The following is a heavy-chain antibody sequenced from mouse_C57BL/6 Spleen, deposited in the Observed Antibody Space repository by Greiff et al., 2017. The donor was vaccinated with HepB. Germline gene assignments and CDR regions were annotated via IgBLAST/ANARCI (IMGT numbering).Heavy chain of an antibody. J-gene: IGHJ3*01. CDR3: AAYESFAY. V-gene: IGHV1-39*01. CDR1: GYSFTDYN. CDR2: INPNYGTT. D-gene: IGHD6-5*01. Sequence: EVKLMESGPELVKPGASVKISCKASGYSFTDYNMNWVKQSNGKSLEWIGVINPNYGTTSYNQKFKCKATLTVDQSSRTDYMQLNSLTSEDAAVYYCAAYESFAYWGKGTLVTVSA.